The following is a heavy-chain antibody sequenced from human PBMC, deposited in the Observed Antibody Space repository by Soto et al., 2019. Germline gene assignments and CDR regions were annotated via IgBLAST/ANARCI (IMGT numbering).Heavy chain of an antibody. D-gene: IGHD4-17*01. Sequence: EVQLVESGGGLVQPGGSLRLSCAASGFTFSSYAMHWVRQAPGKGLEYVSAISSNGGSTYYANSVKGRFTISRDNSKNTLYLQMGSLRAEDMAVYYCARDYARAYDIRGQGTMVTVSS. CDR3: ARDYARAYDI. J-gene: IGHJ3*02. V-gene: IGHV3-64*01. CDR1: GFTFSSYA. CDR2: ISSNGGST.